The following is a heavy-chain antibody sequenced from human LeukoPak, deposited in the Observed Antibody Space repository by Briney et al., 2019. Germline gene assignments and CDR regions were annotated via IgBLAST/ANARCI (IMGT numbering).Heavy chain of an antibody. J-gene: IGHJ6*02. CDR3: AKDPTRGYPYYYGMDV. CDR1: GFTFSSYA. Sequence: GGSLRLSCAASGFTFSSYAMSWVRQAPGKGLEWVSAISGSGGSTYYADSVKGRFTISRDNSKNTLYLQMNSLRAEDTAVYYCAKDPTRGYPYYYGMDVWGQGTTVTVSS. CDR2: ISGSGGST. V-gene: IGHV3-23*01. D-gene: IGHD1-1*01.